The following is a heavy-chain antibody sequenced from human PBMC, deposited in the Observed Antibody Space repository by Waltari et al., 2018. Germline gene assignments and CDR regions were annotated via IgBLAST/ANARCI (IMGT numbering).Heavy chain of an antibody. J-gene: IGHJ4*02. V-gene: IGHV1-69*14. Sequence: QVQLVQSGVEVKKPGSSVKVSCKASGGTFSSYAISWVRQAPGQGLEWMGGIIPIFGTANYAQKFQGRVTITADKSTSTAYMELSSLRSEDTAVYYCAMPDSSGYYSPFDYWGQGTLVTVSS. CDR2: IIPIFGTA. CDR1: GGTFSSYA. D-gene: IGHD3-22*01. CDR3: AMPDSSGYYSPFDY.